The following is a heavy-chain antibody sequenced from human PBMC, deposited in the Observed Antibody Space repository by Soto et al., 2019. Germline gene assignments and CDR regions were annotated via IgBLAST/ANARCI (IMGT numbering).Heavy chain of an antibody. J-gene: IGHJ6*03. CDR2: ISAYNGNT. Sequence: ASVKVSCKASGYTFTSYGISWVRQAPGQGLEWMGWISAYNGNTNYAQKLQGRVTMTTDTSTSTAYMELRSLRSDDTAVYYCARDSGLLWFGELSYYYYYMDVWGKGTTVTVSS. V-gene: IGHV1-18*01. D-gene: IGHD3-10*01. CDR3: ARDSGLLWFGELSYYYYYMDV. CDR1: GYTFTSYG.